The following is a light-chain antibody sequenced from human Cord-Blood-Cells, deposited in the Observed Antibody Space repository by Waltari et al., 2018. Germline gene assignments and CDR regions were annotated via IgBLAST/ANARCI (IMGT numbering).Light chain of an antibody. Sequence: QSALTQPASVSGSPGQSITISCTGTSSDVGGYNYVSWYQQHPGKAPKLMIYDVSNRPSGVSNRFSGSKSGNTASLTISGLQAEDEVDYYCSSDTSSSSVVFGGGTKLTVL. CDR1: SSDVGGYNY. V-gene: IGLV2-14*01. J-gene: IGLJ2*01. CDR2: DVS. CDR3: SSDTSSSSVV.